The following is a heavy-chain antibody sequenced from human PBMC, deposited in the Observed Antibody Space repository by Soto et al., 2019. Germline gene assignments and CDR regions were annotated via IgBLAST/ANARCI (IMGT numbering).Heavy chain of an antibody. D-gene: IGHD2-2*02. CDR2: ISSSSSYI. CDR3: ARDPGGNVPAAIYWFDP. CDR1: GFTFSSYS. J-gene: IGHJ5*02. Sequence: KPGGSLRLSCAASGFTFSSYSMNWVRQAPGKGLEWVSSISSSSSYIYYADSVKGRFTISRDNAKNSLYLQMNSLRAEDTAVYYCARDPGGNVPAAIYWFDPWGQGTLVTVSS. V-gene: IGHV3-21*01.